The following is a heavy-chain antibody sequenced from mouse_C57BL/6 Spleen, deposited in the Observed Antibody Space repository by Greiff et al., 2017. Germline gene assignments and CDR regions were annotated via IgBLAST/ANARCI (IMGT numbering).Heavy chain of an antibody. CDR1: GYTFTSYW. J-gene: IGHJ1*03. Sequence: QVQLQQPGAELVRPGTSVKLSCKASGYTFTSYWMHWVKQRPGQGLEWIGVIDPSDSYTNYNQKFKGKATLTVDTSSSTAYMQLSSLTSEDSAVDYCASWDENWYFDVWGTGTTVTVSS. V-gene: IGHV1-59*01. CDR3: ASWDENWYFDV. D-gene: IGHD4-1*01. CDR2: IDPSDSYT.